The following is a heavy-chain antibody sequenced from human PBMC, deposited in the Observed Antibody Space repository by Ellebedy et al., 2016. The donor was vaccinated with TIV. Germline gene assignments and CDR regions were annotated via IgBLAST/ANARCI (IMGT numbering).Heavy chain of an antibody. CDR2: ISYDGSNK. CDR3: ARDYYGPPTSDAFDI. V-gene: IGHV3-30*03. D-gene: IGHD3-22*01. Sequence: GGSLRLXXAASGFTFSSYGMHWVRQAPGKGLEWVAVISYDGSNKYYADSVKGRFTISRDNAKNSLYLQMNSLRVEDTAVYYCARDYYGPPTSDAFDIWGQGTMVTVSS. CDR1: GFTFSSYG. J-gene: IGHJ3*02.